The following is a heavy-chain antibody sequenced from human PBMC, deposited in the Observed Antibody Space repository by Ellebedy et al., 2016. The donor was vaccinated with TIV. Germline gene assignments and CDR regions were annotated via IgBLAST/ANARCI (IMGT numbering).Heavy chain of an antibody. CDR2: ISYDGSNK. Sequence: GESLKISCAASGFTFSSYAMHWVRQAPGKGLEWVAVISYDGSNKYYADSVKGRFTISRDNSKNTLYLQMNSLRAEDTAVYYCARDDGLRRREFDYWGRGTLVTVSS. CDR1: GFTFSSYA. CDR3: ARDDGLRRREFDY. D-gene: IGHD3-16*01. V-gene: IGHV3-30-3*01. J-gene: IGHJ2*01.